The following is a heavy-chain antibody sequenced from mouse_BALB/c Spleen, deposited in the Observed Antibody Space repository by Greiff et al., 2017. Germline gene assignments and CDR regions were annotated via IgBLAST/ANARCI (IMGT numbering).Heavy chain of an antibody. Sequence: EVQGVESGPGLVKPSQSLSLTCTVTGYSITSDYAWNWIRQFPGNKLEWMGYISYSGSTSYNPSLKSRISITRDTSKNQFFLQLNSVTTEDTATYYGARRPLLLRYWYFDDWGQGTTLTVSA. CDR3: ARRPLLLRYWYFDD. V-gene: IGHV3-2*02. D-gene: IGHD1-1*01. J-gene: IGHJ2*01. CDR1: GYSITSDYA. CDR2: ISYSGST.